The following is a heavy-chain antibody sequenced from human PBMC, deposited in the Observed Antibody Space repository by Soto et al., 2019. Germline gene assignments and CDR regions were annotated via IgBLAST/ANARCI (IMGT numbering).Heavy chain of an antibody. D-gene: IGHD1-1*01. CDR2: ISGSGGST. J-gene: IGHJ6*03. Sequence: GGSLRLSCAASGFTFSSYAMSWVRQAPGKGLEWVSAISGSGGSTYYADSVKGRLTISRDNSKNTLYLQMNSLRAEDTAVYYCAKGNRNDARYYYYMDVWGKGTTVTVSS. CDR1: GFTFSSYA. V-gene: IGHV3-23*01. CDR3: AKGNRNDARYYYYMDV.